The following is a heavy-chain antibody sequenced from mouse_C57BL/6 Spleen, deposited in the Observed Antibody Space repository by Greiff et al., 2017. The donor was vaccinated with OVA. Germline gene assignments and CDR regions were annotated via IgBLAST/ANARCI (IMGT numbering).Heavy chain of an antibody. CDR2: IYPGGGYT. V-gene: IGHV1-63*01. CDR3: ARGRAYSNYVDYAMDY. J-gene: IGHJ4*01. Sequence: QVQLQQSGAELVRPGTSVTMSCKASGYTFTNYWIGWAKQRPGHGLEWIGDIYPGGGYTNYNEQFKGKATLTADKSSSTAYMQFSSLTSEDSAIYYCARGRAYSNYVDYAMDYWGQGTSVTVSS. D-gene: IGHD2-5*01. CDR1: GYTFTNYW.